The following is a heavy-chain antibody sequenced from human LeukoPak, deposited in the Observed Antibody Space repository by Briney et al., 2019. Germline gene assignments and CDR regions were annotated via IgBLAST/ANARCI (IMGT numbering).Heavy chain of an antibody. V-gene: IGHV5-51*01. CDR2: IYPGDSDT. CDR1: GYSFTSYW. CDR3: ARPPTGEYWYFDL. Sequence: GESLKISCKDSGYSFTSYWIGWVRQMPGKGLEWIGIIYPGDSDTRYSPSFQGQVTISADKSISTAYLQWSSLKASDTAMYYCARPPTGEYWYFDLWGRGTLVTVSS. J-gene: IGHJ2*01. D-gene: IGHD7-27*01.